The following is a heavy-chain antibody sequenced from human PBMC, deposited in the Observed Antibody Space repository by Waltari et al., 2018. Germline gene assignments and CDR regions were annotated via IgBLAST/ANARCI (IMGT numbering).Heavy chain of an antibody. CDR3: ARDGFYGDQYDC. CDR1: GGSISSGDYH. V-gene: IGHV4-30-4*08. D-gene: IGHD4-17*01. CDR2: IYYSGST. J-gene: IGHJ4*02. Sequence: QVQLQESGPGLVKPSQTLSLTCTVSGGSISSGDYHWSWIRQPPGKGLEWIGYIYYSGSTYYNPSLKSRVTISVDASKNQFSLKLSSVTAADTAVYYCARDGFYGDQYDCWGQGTLVTVSS.